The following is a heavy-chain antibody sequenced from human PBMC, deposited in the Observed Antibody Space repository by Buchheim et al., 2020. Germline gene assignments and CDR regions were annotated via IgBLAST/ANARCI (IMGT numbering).Heavy chain of an antibody. CDR1: GFTFSSYS. Sequence: EVQLVESGGGLVKPGGSLRLSCAASGFTFSSYSMNWVRQAPGKGLEWVSSISSSSSYIYYADSVKGRFTISRDNAKNSLYLQMNSLRAEDTAVYYCARVSGARMTTVVIDAFDIWGQGT. V-gene: IGHV3-21*01. D-gene: IGHD4-23*01. CDR3: ARVSGARMTTVVIDAFDI. CDR2: ISSSSSYI. J-gene: IGHJ3*02.